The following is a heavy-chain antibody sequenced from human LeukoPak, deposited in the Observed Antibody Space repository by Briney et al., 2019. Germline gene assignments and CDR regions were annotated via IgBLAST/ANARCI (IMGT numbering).Heavy chain of an antibody. D-gene: IGHD2-2*01. J-gene: IGHJ6*02. CDR3: ARVRYYCSSTSCYAPSYYYYGMDV. V-gene: IGHV4-34*01. Sequence: SETLSLTCAVYGGSFSGYYWSWIRQPPGKGLEWIGEINHSGSTNYNPSLKSRVTISVDTSKNQFPLKLSSVTAADTAVYYCARVRYYCSSTSCYAPSYYYYGMDVWGQGTTVTVSS. CDR2: INHSGST. CDR1: GGSFSGYY.